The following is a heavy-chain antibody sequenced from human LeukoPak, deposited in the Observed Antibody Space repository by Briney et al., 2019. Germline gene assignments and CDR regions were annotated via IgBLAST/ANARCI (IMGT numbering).Heavy chain of an antibody. J-gene: IGHJ4*02. CDR1: GGSISNGGYY. CDR2: IYYSGST. Sequence: SETLSLTCTVSGGSISNGGYYWSWIRQHPGKGLEWIGYIYYSGSTYYSPSLKSRVNISVDTSKNQFSLKLNSVTAADTAVYYCARAPTYSGSHYWGQGTLVTVSS. D-gene: IGHD1-26*01. CDR3: ARAPTYSGSHY. V-gene: IGHV4-31*03.